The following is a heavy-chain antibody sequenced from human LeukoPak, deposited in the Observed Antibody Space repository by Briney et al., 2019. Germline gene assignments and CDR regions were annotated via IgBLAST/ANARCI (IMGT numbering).Heavy chain of an antibody. D-gene: IGHD2-2*01. Sequence: QSGGSLRLSCAASGFTLSSSGMSWVRQAPGKGLEWVSSISNNDGYTYYADSVQGRFTISRDNSKSTLCLQMNSLRAEDTAVYYCARRVVVPAAPYYFDYWGQGTLVTVSS. CDR1: GFTLSSSG. J-gene: IGHJ4*02. CDR3: ARRVVVPAAPYYFDY. CDR2: ISNNDGYT. V-gene: IGHV3-23*01.